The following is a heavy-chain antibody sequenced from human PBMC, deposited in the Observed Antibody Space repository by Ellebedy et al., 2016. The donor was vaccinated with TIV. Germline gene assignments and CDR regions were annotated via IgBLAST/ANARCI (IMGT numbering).Heavy chain of an antibody. CDR2: IGGSGGST. V-gene: IGHV3-23*01. Sequence: PGGSLRLSCAASGFTFSSYAMTWVRRAPGKGLEQVSGIGGSGGSTGYADSVRGRFTISRDNSKNTLYLQMSSLRVEDTALYYCAKLACSSPGCYSRYYFDYWGQGTLVTVSS. D-gene: IGHD2-2*02. J-gene: IGHJ4*02. CDR3: AKLACSSPGCYSRYYFDY. CDR1: GFTFSSYA.